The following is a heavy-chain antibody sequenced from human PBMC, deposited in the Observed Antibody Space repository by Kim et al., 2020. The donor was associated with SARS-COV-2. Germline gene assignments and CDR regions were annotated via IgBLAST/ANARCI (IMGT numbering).Heavy chain of an antibody. J-gene: IGHJ4*01. V-gene: IGHV1-24*01. CDR3: ATIWFGELEGDY. Sequence: IYAKRFQGRVTMTEDTSTDTAYMELGGLRSEDTAVYYCATIWFGELEGDYWGQGTLVTVSS. D-gene: IGHD3-10*01.